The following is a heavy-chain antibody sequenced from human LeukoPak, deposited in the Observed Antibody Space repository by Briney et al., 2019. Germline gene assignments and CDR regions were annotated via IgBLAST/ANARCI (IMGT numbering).Heavy chain of an antibody. CDR3: ARDMFGWLQMRMGTFDI. Sequence: PGGSLRLSCAASGFTFSSYAMHWVRQAPGKGLEWVAFISYDGSNRYHTDSVKGRFTISRDSSENTLYLQMNSLRAEDTAVYYCARDMFGWLQMRMGTFDIWGQGTMVTVSS. CDR1: GFTFSSYA. CDR2: ISYDGSNR. D-gene: IGHD5-12*01. J-gene: IGHJ3*02. V-gene: IGHV3-30*04.